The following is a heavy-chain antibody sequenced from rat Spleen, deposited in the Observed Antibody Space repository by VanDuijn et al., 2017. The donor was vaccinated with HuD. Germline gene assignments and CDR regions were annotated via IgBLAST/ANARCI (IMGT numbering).Heavy chain of an antibody. J-gene: IGHJ2*01. CDR3: TRDRGGFDY. D-gene: IGHD4-3*01. V-gene: IGHV5S23*01. Sequence: EVQLVESDGGLVQPGRSLKLSCAASGFTYSNYVMAWVRQAPTKGLEWVASISTGGGITYYRDSVKGRFTISRDNTKSTLYLQMNSLRSEDTATYYCTRDRGGFDYWGQGVMVTVSS. CDR1: GFTYSNYV. CDR2: ISTGGGIT.